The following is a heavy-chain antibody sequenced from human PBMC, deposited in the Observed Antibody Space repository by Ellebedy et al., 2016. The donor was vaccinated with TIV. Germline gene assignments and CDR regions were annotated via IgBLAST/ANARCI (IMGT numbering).Heavy chain of an antibody. D-gene: IGHD2-8*01. Sequence: GESLKISCAASGFTFSSYAMSWVRQAPGKGLEWVSTISGSGDTTNHADSVKGRFTISRDNSKNTLYLQMNSLRAEDTAVYYCAKDLYCTNGVCPDDYWGQGTLVTVSS. J-gene: IGHJ4*02. CDR1: GFTFSSYA. CDR2: ISGSGDTT. CDR3: AKDLYCTNGVCPDDY. V-gene: IGHV3-23*01.